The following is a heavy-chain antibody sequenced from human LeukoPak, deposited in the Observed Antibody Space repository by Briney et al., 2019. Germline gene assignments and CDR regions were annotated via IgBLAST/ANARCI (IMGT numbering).Heavy chain of an antibody. Sequence: GGSLRLSCAASGFTFTNYAMTWVRQAPGKGLEWVSTISGSGGSTYYADSVKGRFTISIDNSKNTLYLQMNSLRAEDTAVYYCAKCGSGWSHFDYWGQGTLVTVSS. CDR2: ISGSGGST. J-gene: IGHJ4*02. CDR1: GFTFTNYA. CDR3: AKCGSGWSHFDY. D-gene: IGHD6-19*01. V-gene: IGHV3-23*01.